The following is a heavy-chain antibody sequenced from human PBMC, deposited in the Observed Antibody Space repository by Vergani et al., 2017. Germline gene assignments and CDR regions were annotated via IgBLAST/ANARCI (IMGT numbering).Heavy chain of an antibody. D-gene: IGHD6-19*01. CDR1: GGSFSGYY. Sequence: QVQLQQWGAGLLKPSETLSLTCAVYGGSFSGYYWSWIRQPPGKGLEWIGEINHSGSTNYNPSLKSRVTISVDTSKHQFSLTLSSVTAADTAVYYCARGSTRGGWYSWGQGTLVTVSS. V-gene: IGHV4-34*01. CDR3: ARGSTRGGWYS. J-gene: IGHJ4*02. CDR2: INHSGST.